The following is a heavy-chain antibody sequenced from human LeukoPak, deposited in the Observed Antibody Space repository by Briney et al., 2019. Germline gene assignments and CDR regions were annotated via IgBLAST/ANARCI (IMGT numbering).Heavy chain of an antibody. V-gene: IGHV4-39*07. CDR2: INHSGST. J-gene: IGHJ5*02. CDR1: GGSISSGSYY. Sequence: PSETLSLTCTVSGGSISSGSYYWSWIRQPPGKGLEWIGEINHSGSTNYNPSLKSRVTISVDTSKNQFSLELSSVTAADTAVYYCARGRTAQPGYNWFDPWGQGTLVTVSS. CDR3: ARGRTAQPGYNWFDP. D-gene: IGHD1-14*01.